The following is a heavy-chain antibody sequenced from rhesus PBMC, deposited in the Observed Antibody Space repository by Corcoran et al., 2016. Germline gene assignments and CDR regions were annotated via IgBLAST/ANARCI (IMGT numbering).Heavy chain of an antibody. V-gene: IGHV1-1*01. CDR3: TRGLAAAYFDY. CDR2: ISPANGNN. J-gene: IGHJ4*01. D-gene: IGHD6-43*01. CDR1: GYPFPSYY. Sequence: QVQLVQSGAEISPPGASLKVSCTAAGYPFPSYYLPWRRQAPGQGREWIGRISPANGNNGYEQNLQGRVTTTTDTSTSTGYMELSSVRSEDTAVYYCTRGLAAAYFDYWGQGVLVTVSS.